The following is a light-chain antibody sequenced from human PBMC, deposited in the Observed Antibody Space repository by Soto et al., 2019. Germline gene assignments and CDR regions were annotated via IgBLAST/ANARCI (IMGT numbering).Light chain of an antibody. Sequence: DIQLTQSPSFLSASVGDRVTITCRASQGISSFLAWYQQRPGKTPQLLIYAASTLQSGVPSRFSGSGSGTEFTLTIISLQPEDFATYYCQQFNSYPRTFGQGTKVDI. J-gene: IGKJ1*01. CDR2: AAS. V-gene: IGKV1-9*01. CDR1: QGISSF. CDR3: QQFNSYPRT.